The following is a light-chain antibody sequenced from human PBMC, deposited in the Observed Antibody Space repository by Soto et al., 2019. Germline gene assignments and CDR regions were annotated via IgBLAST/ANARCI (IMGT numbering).Light chain of an antibody. Sequence: DIQMTQSPSTLSGSVGDRVTITCRASQTISSWLAWYQQKPGKAPKLLIYKASTLKSGVPSRFSGSGSGTEFTLTISSLQPDDFATYYCQQYNNWPPYTFGLGTKLEIK. CDR3: QQYNNWPPYT. J-gene: IGKJ2*01. CDR2: KAS. V-gene: IGKV1-5*03. CDR1: QTISSW.